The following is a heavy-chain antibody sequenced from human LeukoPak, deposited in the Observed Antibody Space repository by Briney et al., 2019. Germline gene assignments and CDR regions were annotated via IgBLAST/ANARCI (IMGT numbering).Heavy chain of an antibody. Sequence: GGSLRLSCAASGFTFSDYCMSWIRQAPGKGLEWVSYISSSSSYTNYADSVKGRFTISRDNAKNSLYLQMNSLRAEDTAVYYCARDAVSLAAAGTSDYWGQGSLVTVSS. V-gene: IGHV3-11*05. CDR1: GFTFSDYC. D-gene: IGHD6-13*01. CDR2: ISSSSSYT. CDR3: ARDAVSLAAAGTSDY. J-gene: IGHJ4*02.